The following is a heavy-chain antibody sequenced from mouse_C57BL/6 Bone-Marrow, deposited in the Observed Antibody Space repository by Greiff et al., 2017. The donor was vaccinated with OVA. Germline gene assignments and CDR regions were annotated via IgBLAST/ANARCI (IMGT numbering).Heavy chain of an antibody. J-gene: IGHJ3*01. CDR1: GYTFTSYW. V-gene: IGHV1-69*01. CDR3: AREAIYLTGLAY. Sequence: VQLQQPGAELVMPGASVKLSCKASGYTFTSYWMHWVKQRPGQGLEWIGEIDPSDSYTNYNQKFKGKSTLTVDKSSSTAYMQLSSLTSEDSAVYYWAREAIYLTGLAYWGQGTLVTVSA. D-gene: IGHD5-5*01. CDR2: IDPSDSYT.